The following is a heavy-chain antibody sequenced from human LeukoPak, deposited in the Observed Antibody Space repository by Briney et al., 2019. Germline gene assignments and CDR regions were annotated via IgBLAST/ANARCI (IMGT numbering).Heavy chain of an antibody. D-gene: IGHD1-26*01. J-gene: IGHJ4*02. CDR2: ISAYNGNT. CDR1: GYTLTSYG. CDR3: ARNRAWEHFDY. V-gene: IGHV1-18*01. Sequence: ASVKVSCEASGYTLTSYGINWMRQAPGQGLEWMGWISAYNGNTNYAQKLQGRVTMTTDTSTSTAYMELRSLRSDDTAVYYCARNRAWEHFDYWGQGTLVTVSS.